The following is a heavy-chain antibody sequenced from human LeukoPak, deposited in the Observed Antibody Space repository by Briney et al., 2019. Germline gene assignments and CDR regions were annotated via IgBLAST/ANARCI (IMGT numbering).Heavy chain of an antibody. CDR3: ARLAWGRLDY. D-gene: IGHD7-27*01. CDR1: GGSISSSSYY. J-gene: IGHJ4*02. V-gene: IGHV4-39*07. CDR2: IYYSGST. Sequence: SETLSLTCTVSGGSISSSSYYWGWIRQPPGKGLEWIGSIYYSGSTYYNPSLKSRVTISVDTSKNQFSLKLSSVTAADTAMYYCARLAWGRLDYWGQGTLVTVSS.